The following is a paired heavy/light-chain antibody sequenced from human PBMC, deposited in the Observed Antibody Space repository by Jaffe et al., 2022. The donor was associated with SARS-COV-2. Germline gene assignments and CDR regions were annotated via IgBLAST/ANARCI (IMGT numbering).Heavy chain of an antibody. D-gene: IGHD6-13*01. CDR1: GFTFSDYY. Sequence: QVQLVESGGGLVKPGGSLRLSCAASGFTFSDYYMSWIRQAPGKGLEWVSYISSSGSTIYYADSVKGRFTISRDNAKNSLYLQMNSLRAEDTAVYYCARDAAGYGKTYDYYYGMDVWGQGTTVTVSS. CDR3: ARDAAGYGKTYDYYYGMDV. V-gene: IGHV3-11*01. J-gene: IGHJ6*02. CDR2: ISSSGSTI.
Light chain of an antibody. CDR1: QSLLHSNGYNY. V-gene: IGKV2-28*01. CDR3: MQALQTFKVT. Sequence: DIVMTQSPLSLPVTPGEPASISCRSSQSLLHSNGYNYLDWYLQKPGQSPQLLIYLGSNRASGVPDRFSGSGSGTDFTLKISRVEAEDVGVYYCMQALQTFKVTFGPGTKVDIK. J-gene: IGKJ3*01. CDR2: LGS.